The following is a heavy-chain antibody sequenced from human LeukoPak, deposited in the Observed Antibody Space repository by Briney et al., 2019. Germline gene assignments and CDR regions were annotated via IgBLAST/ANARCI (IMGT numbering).Heavy chain of an antibody. V-gene: IGHV1-2*02. CDR2: INPNSGGT. CDR3: ARDLSSTGLGGPDY. J-gene: IGHJ4*02. D-gene: IGHD2-2*01. Sequence: ASVKVSCKASGYTFTGYYMHWVRQALGQGLGWMGGINPNSGGTNYAQKFQGRVTMTRDTSISTAYMELSRLRSDDTAVYYCARDLSSTGLGGPDYWGQGTLVTVSS. CDR1: GYTFTGYY.